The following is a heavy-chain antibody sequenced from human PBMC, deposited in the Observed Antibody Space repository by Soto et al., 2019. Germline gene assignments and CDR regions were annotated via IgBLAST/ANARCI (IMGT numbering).Heavy chain of an antibody. Sequence: SETLSLTCTVSGVSISNYHWSWIRQPPGKGLEWIGYIYSGNTNYNPSLKSRLTISLDTSKSQFSLRLTSVTAADTAVYYCARHKLDYLARDVFDIWGQGTMVTVSS. CDR2: IYSGNT. D-gene: IGHD3-10*01. CDR1: GVSISNYH. CDR3: ARHKLDYLARDVFDI. J-gene: IGHJ3*02. V-gene: IGHV4-4*08.